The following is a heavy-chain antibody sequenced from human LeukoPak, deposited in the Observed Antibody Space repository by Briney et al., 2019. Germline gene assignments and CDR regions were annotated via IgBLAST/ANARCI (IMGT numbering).Heavy chain of an antibody. Sequence: PSETLSFTCTVSGGSLSGSYWSWIRQPPGKALEWIAYMYNSGSTNYNPSLKSRVTISIDTSKNQFSLKLSSLTAAETAIYYCARGIESYGDYGYWGQGILVTVSS. CDR1: GGSLSGSY. V-gene: IGHV4-59*01. CDR3: ARGIESYGDYGY. CDR2: MYNSGST. J-gene: IGHJ4*02. D-gene: IGHD4-17*01.